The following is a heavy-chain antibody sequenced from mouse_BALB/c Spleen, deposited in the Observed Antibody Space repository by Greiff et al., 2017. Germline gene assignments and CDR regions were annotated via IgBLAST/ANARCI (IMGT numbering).Heavy chain of an antibody. J-gene: IGHJ2*01. CDR1: GYTFTSYW. CDR3: TRLLDYGSSPHFDY. D-gene: IGHD1-1*01. V-gene: IGHV1S127*01. CDR2: IDPSDSYT. Sequence: QVQLQQSGAELVKPGASVKMSCKASGYTFTSYWMHWVKQRPGQGLEWIGVIDPSDSYTSYNQKFKGKATLTVDTSSSTAYMQLSSLTSEDSAVYYCTRLLDYGSSPHFDYWGQGTTLTVSS.